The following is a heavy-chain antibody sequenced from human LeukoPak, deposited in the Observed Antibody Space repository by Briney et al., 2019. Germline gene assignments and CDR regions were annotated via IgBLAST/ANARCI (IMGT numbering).Heavy chain of an antibody. V-gene: IGHV1-69*06. CDR2: IIPIFGTA. CDR3: ATWTTGRSIVDY. CDR1: GGTFSSYA. Sequence: SVKVSCKASGGTFSSYAISWVRQAPGQGLEWMGGIIPIFGTANYAQKFQGRVTMTEDTSTDTAYMELSSLRSEDTAVYYCATWTTGRSIVDYWGQGTLVTVSS. J-gene: IGHJ4*02. D-gene: IGHD3/OR15-3a*01.